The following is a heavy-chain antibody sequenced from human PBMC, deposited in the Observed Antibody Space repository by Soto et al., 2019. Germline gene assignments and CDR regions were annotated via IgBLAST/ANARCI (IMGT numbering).Heavy chain of an antibody. J-gene: IGHJ6*03. CDR2: ISTYNGNT. Sequence: QVQLVQSGAEVKKPGASVKVSCKASGYTFPSYGISWLRQAPGQGLEWMGWISTYNGNTNYAQKLQGRVTMTTDTSTSTAYMELRSLRSDDTAVYYCARDGQQLVTYYYYYYYMDVWGKGTTVTVSS. CDR1: GYTFPSYG. CDR3: ARDGQQLVTYYYYYYYMDV. V-gene: IGHV1-18*01. D-gene: IGHD6-13*01.